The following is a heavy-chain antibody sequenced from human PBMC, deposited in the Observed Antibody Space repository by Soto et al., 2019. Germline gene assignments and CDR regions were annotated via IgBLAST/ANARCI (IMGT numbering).Heavy chain of an antibody. CDR1: GGSFSGYY. D-gene: IGHD3-16*02. V-gene: IGHV4-34*01. CDR2: INHSGST. J-gene: IGHJ4*02. Sequence: QVQLQQWGAGLLKPSETLSLTCAVYGGSFSGYYWSWIRQPPGKGLEWIGEINHSGSTNYNPSLKSRVTVSVDTSKNQFSLKLRSVNAADTAGYYCARGSITFGGVIADWGQGTLVTVSS. CDR3: ARGSITFGGVIAD.